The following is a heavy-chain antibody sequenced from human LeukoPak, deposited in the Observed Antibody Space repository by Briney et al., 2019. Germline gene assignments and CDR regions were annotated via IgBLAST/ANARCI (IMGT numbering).Heavy chain of an antibody. D-gene: IGHD3-3*01. V-gene: IGHV1-2*02. Sequence: GASVKVSCKASGYTFTGYYMHWVRQAPGQGLEWMGWINPNSGGTNYAQKFQGRVTMTRDTSISTAYMELSRLRSDDTAVYYCARDAYYDFWSGDRDYYYMGVWGKGTTVTVSS. CDR3: ARDAYYDFWSGDRDYYYMGV. J-gene: IGHJ6*03. CDR1: GYTFTGYY. CDR2: INPNSGGT.